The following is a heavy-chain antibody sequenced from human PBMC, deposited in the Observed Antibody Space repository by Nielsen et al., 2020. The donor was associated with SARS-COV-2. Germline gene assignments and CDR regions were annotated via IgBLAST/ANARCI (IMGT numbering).Heavy chain of an antibody. CDR1: GFTFSSLW. Sequence: GESLKISCAASGFTFSSLWMSWVRQVPGKGLEWVADIKPDGSQKFYLDSVKGRFTISRDNAKNSLYLQMNSLRAEDTALYYCAKLSSGWDDNWFDPWGQGTLVTVSS. D-gene: IGHD6-19*01. V-gene: IGHV3-7*03. J-gene: IGHJ5*02. CDR2: IKPDGSQK. CDR3: AKLSSGWDDNWFDP.